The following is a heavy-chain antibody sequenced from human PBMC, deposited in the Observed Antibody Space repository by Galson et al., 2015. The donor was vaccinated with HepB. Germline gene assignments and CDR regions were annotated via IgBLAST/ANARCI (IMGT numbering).Heavy chain of an antibody. Sequence: SLRLSCAASGFTFSSYAMHWVRQAPGKGLEWVAVISYDRSNKYYADSVKGRFTISRDNSKNTLYLQMNSLRAEDTAVYYCARVTVTPTRGDFDYWGQGTLVTVSS. V-gene: IGHV3-30*04. CDR1: GFTFSSYA. CDR3: ARVTVTPTRGDFDY. CDR2: ISYDRSNK. J-gene: IGHJ4*02. D-gene: IGHD4-17*01.